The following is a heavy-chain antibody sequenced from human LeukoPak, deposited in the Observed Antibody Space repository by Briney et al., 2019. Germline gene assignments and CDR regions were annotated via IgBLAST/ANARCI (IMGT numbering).Heavy chain of an antibody. V-gene: IGHV3-30*03. CDR2: ISYDGSNK. Sequence: GRSLRLSCAASGFTFSSYGMHWVRQAPGKGLEWVAVISYDGSNKYYADSVKGRFTISRDNSKNTLYLQMNSLRAEDTAVYYCARDGSGTSPPFDCWGQGTLVTVSS. D-gene: IGHD3-10*01. J-gene: IGHJ4*02. CDR3: ARDGSGTSPPFDC. CDR1: GFTFSSYG.